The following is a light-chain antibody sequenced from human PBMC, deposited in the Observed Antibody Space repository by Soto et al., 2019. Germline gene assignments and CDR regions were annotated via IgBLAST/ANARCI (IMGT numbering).Light chain of an antibody. CDR2: DVN. CDR1: SSDVGGYNS. Sequence: QSALTQPRSVSGSPGQSVTISCTGTSSDVGGYNSVSWYQHHPGKAPKLIIFDVNRRPSGVPDRFSGSKSGNTASLTISGLQAEDEADYFCSSYAGTYIHFVFGTETKVTVL. V-gene: IGLV2-11*01. CDR3: SSYAGTYIHFV. J-gene: IGLJ1*01.